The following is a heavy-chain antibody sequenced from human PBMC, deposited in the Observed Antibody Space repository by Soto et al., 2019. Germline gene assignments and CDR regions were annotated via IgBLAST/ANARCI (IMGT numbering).Heavy chain of an antibody. CDR2: INHSGST. J-gene: IGHJ4*02. CDR3: ARGDTAMVIDYFDY. CDR1: GGAFSGYY. D-gene: IGHD5-18*01. Sequence: SETLSLTCAVYGGAFSGYYWRWIRQPPGKGLEWIEEINHSGSTNYNPSLESRVTISVDTSKNQLSLKISSVTAADTAVYYCARGDTAMVIDYFDYWGQGTLVTVSS. V-gene: IGHV4-34*01.